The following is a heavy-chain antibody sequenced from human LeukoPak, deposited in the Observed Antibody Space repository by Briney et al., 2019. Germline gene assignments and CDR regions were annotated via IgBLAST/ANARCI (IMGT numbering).Heavy chain of an antibody. Sequence: GGPLRLSCAASGFTFSDSSIHWVRQASGKGLEWVGRIRSKANNFATAYAASVEGRFTISRDDSKNTAYLQMNSLKTEDTALYYCTRLTMVRGLIIYFDFWGQGTLVTVSS. CDR2: IRSKANNFAT. CDR1: GFTFSDSS. V-gene: IGHV3-73*01. J-gene: IGHJ4*02. D-gene: IGHD3-10*01. CDR3: TRLTMVRGLIIYFDF.